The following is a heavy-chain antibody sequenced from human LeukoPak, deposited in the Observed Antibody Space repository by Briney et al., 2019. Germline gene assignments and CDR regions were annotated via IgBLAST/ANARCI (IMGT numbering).Heavy chain of an antibody. D-gene: IGHD3-22*01. CDR3: ARDTRFSDTSGYYYSRFYMDV. CDR2: IYSSGST. CDR1: GGPINYNY. V-gene: IGHV4-59*01. Sequence: PSETLSLTCTVSGGPINYNYWSWIRQPPGKRLEYIGYIYSSGSTNYNPSLKGRVTISLDTSKDQFSLKLTSVTAADTAVYYCARDTRFSDTSGYYYSRFYMDVWGKGTTATVSS. J-gene: IGHJ6*03.